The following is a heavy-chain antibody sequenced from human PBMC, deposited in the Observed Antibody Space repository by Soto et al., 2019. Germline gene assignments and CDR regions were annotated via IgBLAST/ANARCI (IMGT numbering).Heavy chain of an antibody. CDR3: AIPSGLTVTGPDY. V-gene: IGHV3-23*01. CDR1: GFIFSNYA. J-gene: IGHJ4*02. D-gene: IGHD6-19*01. Sequence: LRLSCAASGFIFSNYAMSWVRQAPGKGLEWVSAIGGNGADTYYADSVKGRFTISRDNSKNTLYLQMNSLRAEDTAVYFCAIPSGLTVTGPDYWGQGTLVTVSS. CDR2: IGGNGADT.